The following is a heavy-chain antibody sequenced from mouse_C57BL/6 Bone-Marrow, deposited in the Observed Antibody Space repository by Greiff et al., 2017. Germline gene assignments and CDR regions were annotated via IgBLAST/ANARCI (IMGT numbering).Heavy chain of an antibody. CDR3: ARGGTRVAY. Sequence: VQLQQSGPGLVKPSQSLSLTCSVTGYSITSGYYWNWIRQFPGNKLEWMGYISYDGSNNYNPSLKNRISITRDTSKNQFFLKLNSVTTEDTATYYCARGGTRVAYWGQGTLVTVSA. CDR1: GYSITSGYY. J-gene: IGHJ3*01. V-gene: IGHV3-6*01. D-gene: IGHD3-3*01. CDR2: ISYDGSN.